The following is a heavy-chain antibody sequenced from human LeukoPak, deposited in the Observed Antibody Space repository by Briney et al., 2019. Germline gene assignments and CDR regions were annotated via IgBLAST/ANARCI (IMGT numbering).Heavy chain of an antibody. CDR1: GSTFSDYY. Sequence: GGSLRLSCVASGSTFSDYYMSWVRQPPGQGLEWVANIKQDGSEKYYVDSVKGRFTISRDNAKNSLFLQMNSLRAEDTAVYYCARHDSSGYYFPSPFDQWGQGTLVTVSS. J-gene: IGHJ4*02. CDR3: ARHDSSGYYFPSPFDQ. D-gene: IGHD3-22*01. CDR2: IKQDGSEK. V-gene: IGHV3-7*01.